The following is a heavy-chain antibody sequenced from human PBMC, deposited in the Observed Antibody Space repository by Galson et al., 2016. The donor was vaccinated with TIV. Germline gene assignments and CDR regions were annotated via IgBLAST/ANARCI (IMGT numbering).Heavy chain of an antibody. CDR1: GFSFRRYW. CDR2: INSDGTNT. V-gene: IGHV3-74*01. Sequence: SLRLSCAASGFSFRRYWMHWVRQAPGKGLVWVSHINSDGTNTNFADSVKGRFDISIDNAKNTLDQQMNGLTADDTAVYYCARGPGYCTGGVCYSNWYFDLWGRGTLVTVSS. D-gene: IGHD2-8*02. J-gene: IGHJ2*01. CDR3: ARGPGYCTGGVCYSNWYFDL.